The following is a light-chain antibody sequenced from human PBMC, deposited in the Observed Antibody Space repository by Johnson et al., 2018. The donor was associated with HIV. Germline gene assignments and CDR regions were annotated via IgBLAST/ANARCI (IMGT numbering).Light chain of an antibody. Sequence: SVLTQPPSVSAAPGQKVTISCSGSSSNIGNNYVSWYQQLPGTAPKLLIYENNKRPSGIPDRFSGSKSGTSATLGITGLQTGDEADYYCGTWDTSLSAGGGFGTGTKGTVL. CDR2: ENN. V-gene: IGLV1-51*02. J-gene: IGLJ1*01. CDR3: GTWDTSLSAGGG. CDR1: SSNIGNNY.